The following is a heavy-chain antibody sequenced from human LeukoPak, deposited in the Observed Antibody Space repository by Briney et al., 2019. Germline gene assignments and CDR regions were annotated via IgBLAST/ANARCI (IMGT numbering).Heavy chain of an antibody. V-gene: IGHV3-53*01. CDR1: GFTVSSNY. Sequence: GGSLRLSCAASGFTVSSNYMSWVRQAPGKGLEWVSVIYSGGSTYYADSVKGRFTISRDNSKNTLYLQMNSLRAEDTAVYYCERVYSYGHFECWGQGTLVTVSS. J-gene: IGHJ4*02. CDR3: ERVYSYGHFEC. D-gene: IGHD5-18*01. CDR2: IYSGGST.